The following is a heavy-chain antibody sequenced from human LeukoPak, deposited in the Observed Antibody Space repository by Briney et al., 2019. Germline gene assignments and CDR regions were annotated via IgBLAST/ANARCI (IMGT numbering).Heavy chain of an antibody. J-gene: IGHJ1*01. V-gene: IGHV3-7*01. Sequence: PGRSLRLSCETSGLIFSNCWITWVRQPPGKGLEWVANIKTDASEKYYADSVKGRFTISRDNAKMSLYLQMNSLRVEDTAVYYCATYSTRNAREFQSWGQGTLVTVSS. CDR3: ATYSTRNAREFQS. CDR2: IKTDASEK. CDR1: GLIFSNCW. D-gene: IGHD4-11*01.